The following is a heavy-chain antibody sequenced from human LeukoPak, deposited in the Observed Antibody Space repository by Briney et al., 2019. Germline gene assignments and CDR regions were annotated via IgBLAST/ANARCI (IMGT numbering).Heavy chain of an antibody. D-gene: IGHD4-17*01. J-gene: IGHJ4*02. Sequence: GGSLRLSCAASGFTFSSYEMNWVRQAPGKGLEWVSYISSSGSIIYYADSVKGRFTISRDNAKNSLYLQMNSLRAEDTAVYYCARDRWTVTHFDYWGQGTLVTVSS. CDR1: GFTFSSYE. CDR3: ARDRWTVTHFDY. V-gene: IGHV3-48*03. CDR2: ISSSGSII.